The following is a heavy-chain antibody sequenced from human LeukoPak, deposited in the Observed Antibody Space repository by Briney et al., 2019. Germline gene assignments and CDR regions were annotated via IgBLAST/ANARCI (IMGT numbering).Heavy chain of an antibody. CDR3: ARGKPRYFDWLLYPETKHYFDY. J-gene: IGHJ4*02. V-gene: IGHV1-8*01. CDR2: MNPNSGNT. D-gene: IGHD3-9*01. CDR1: GYTFTSYD. Sequence: ASAKVSCKASGYTFTSYDINWVRQATGQGLEWMGWMNPNSGNTGYAQKFQGRVTMTRNTSISTAYMELSSLRSEDTAVYYCARGKPRYFDWLLYPETKHYFDYWGQGTLVTVSS.